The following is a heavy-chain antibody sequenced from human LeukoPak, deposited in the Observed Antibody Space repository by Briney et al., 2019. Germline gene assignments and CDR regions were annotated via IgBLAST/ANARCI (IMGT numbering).Heavy chain of an antibody. CDR3: ARGVTYYYGSGSGEFDY. CDR2: TYYRSKWYN. CDR1: GDSVSSNSAA. Sequence: SQTLSLTCAISGDSVSSNSAAWNWIRRSPSRGLEWLGRTYYRSKWYNDYAVSVKSRITINPDTSKNQFSLQLNSVTPEDTAVYYCARGVTYYYGSGSGEFDYWGQGTLVTVSS. D-gene: IGHD3-10*01. V-gene: IGHV6-1*01. J-gene: IGHJ4*02.